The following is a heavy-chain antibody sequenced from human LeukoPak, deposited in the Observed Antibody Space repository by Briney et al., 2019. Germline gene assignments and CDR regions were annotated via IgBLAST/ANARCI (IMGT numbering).Heavy chain of an antibody. J-gene: IGHJ3*01. CDR3: ARSGYIYGADAFDL. V-gene: IGHV4-39*01. CDR2: IYYDGST. CDR1: GDSISSSYYY. Sequence: SETLSLTCTVSGDSISSSYYYWVWIRQPPGKGLEWIGSIYYDGSTYYNPSLKSRVTISSDTSKNQFSLKLNSVTAADTALYYCARSGYIYGADAFDLWGQGAVVTVSS. D-gene: IGHD5-18*01.